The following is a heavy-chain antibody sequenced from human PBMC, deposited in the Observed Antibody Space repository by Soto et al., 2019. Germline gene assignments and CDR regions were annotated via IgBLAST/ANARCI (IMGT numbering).Heavy chain of an antibody. Sequence: ASVKVSCKASGYTFTSYAMHWVRQAPGQRLEWMGWINAGNGNTKYSQKFQGRVTITRDTSASTAYMELSSLRSEDTAVYYCARDERIAAAGHHLPSDYWGQGTLVTVSS. CDR3: ARDERIAAAGHHLPSDY. V-gene: IGHV1-3*01. J-gene: IGHJ4*02. CDR1: GYTFTSYA. CDR2: INAGNGNT. D-gene: IGHD6-13*01.